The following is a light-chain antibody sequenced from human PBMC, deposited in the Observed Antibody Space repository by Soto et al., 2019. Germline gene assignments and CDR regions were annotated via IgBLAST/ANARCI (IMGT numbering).Light chain of an antibody. CDR3: SSYTSSTTPV. V-gene: IGLV2-8*01. J-gene: IGLJ3*02. CDR1: SSDIGGYNY. Sequence: QSALTQPPSASGSPGQSVTISCTGTSSDIGGYNYVSWYQQHPGKAPKLMIYDVNKRPSGVPDRFSGSRSGNTASLTISGLQAEDEADYYCSSYTSSTTPVFGGGTKVTVL. CDR2: DVN.